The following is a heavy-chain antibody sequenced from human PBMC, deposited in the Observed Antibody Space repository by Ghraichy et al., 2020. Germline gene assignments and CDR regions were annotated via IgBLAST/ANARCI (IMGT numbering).Heavy chain of an antibody. V-gene: IGHV4-38-2*02. J-gene: IGHJ3*02. CDR2: IYHSGST. D-gene: IGHD3-10*01. Sequence: SETLSLTCTVSGYSISSGYYWGWIRQPPGKGLEWIGSIYHSGSTYYNPSLKSRVTISVDTSKNQFSLKLSSVTAADTAVYYCARVLDYYYGSGSYYPPTDAFDIWGQGTMVTVSS. CDR3: ARVLDYYYGSGSYYPPTDAFDI. CDR1: GYSISSGYY.